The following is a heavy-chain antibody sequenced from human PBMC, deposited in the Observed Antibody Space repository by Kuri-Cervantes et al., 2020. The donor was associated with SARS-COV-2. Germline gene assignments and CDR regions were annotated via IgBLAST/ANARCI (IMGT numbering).Heavy chain of an antibody. CDR1: GGSISSYY. V-gene: IGHV4-4*07. D-gene: IGHD4-23*01. CDR3: ARHYMGFTVVTHGYFDY. J-gene: IGHJ4*02. CDR2: IYTSGST. Sequence: SETLSLTCTVSGGSISSYYWSWIRQPAGKGLEWIGRIYTSGSTNYNPSLKSRVTMSVDTSKNQFSLKLSSVTAADTAVYYCARHYMGFTVVTHGYFDYWGQGTLVTVSS.